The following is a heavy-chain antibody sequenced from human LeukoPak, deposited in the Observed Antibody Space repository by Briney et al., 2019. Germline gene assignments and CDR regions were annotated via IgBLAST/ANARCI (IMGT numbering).Heavy chain of an antibody. CDR3: ARGIMGSSWYYFDY. Sequence: GGSLRLSRAASGFTFSSYNMNWVRQAPGKGLEWVSCVTSSSSYTYYADSVKGRFTISRVNSKNSLYLQMNSLRAEDTAVYYCARGIMGSSWYYFDYWGQGTLVTVSS. D-gene: IGHD6-13*01. J-gene: IGHJ4*02. V-gene: IGHV3-21*01. CDR1: GFTFSSYN. CDR2: VTSSSSYT.